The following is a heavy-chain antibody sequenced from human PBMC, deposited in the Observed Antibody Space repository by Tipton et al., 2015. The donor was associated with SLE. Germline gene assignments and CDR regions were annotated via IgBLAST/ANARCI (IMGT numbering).Heavy chain of an antibody. J-gene: IGHJ6*02. D-gene: IGHD1-7*01. Sequence: SLRLSCAASGFTVSSNYMSWVRQAPGKGLEWVSVIYSGGSTYYADSVKGRFTISRDNSKNTLYLQINSLRAEDTAVYYCARGNSYYYGMDVWGQGTTATVSS. V-gene: IGHV3-53*01. CDR2: IYSGGST. CDR3: ARGNSYYYGMDV. CDR1: GFTVSSNY.